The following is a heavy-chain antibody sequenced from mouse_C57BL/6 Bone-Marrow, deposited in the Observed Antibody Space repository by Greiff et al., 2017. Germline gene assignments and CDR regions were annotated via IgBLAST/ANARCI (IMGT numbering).Heavy chain of an antibody. CDR1: GFTFSSYT. CDR3: ARQSAYYSHCGFAY. CDR2: ISGGGGNT. J-gene: IGHJ3*01. V-gene: IGHV5-9*01. Sequence: EVQLVESGGGLVKPGGSLKLSCAASGFTFSSYTMSWVRQTPEKRLEWVATISGGGGNTYYTDSVKGRFTITRDNAKNTLYLQMSSLRSEDTALYDCARQSAYYSHCGFAYWGQGTLVTVSA. D-gene: IGHD2-12*01.